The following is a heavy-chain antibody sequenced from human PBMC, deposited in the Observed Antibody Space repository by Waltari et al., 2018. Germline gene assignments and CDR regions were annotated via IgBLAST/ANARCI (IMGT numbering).Heavy chain of an antibody. CDR1: GFNFHDYA. V-gene: IGHV3-9*01. Sequence: EVQLVESGGDLVQPGRSLRLSFAASGFNFHDYAMPWVRQAPGKGLEWVSSISWNSNNIVYADSVQGRFTTYRDSAKSSLYLEMNNLRPEDTALYFCAKDRVRSPGYYGMDVWGQGTTVTVSS. CDR3: AKDRVRSPGYYGMDV. J-gene: IGHJ6*02. CDR2: ISWNSNNI.